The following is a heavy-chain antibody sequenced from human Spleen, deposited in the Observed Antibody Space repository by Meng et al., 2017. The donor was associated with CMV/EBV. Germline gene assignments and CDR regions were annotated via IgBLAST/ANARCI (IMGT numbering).Heavy chain of an antibody. V-gene: IGHV3-30-3*01. J-gene: IGHJ4*02. CDR2: ISFDGSNK. CDR3: ARAYPSYYEFWSGYNYLDY. D-gene: IGHD3-3*01. CDR1: GFTFCSYA. Sequence: LSLTCAASGFTFCSYAMHWVRQAPGKGLEWVAVISFDGSNKNYADSVKGRFTISRDNSKNTMYLQMNSLRAEDTAVYYCARAYPSYYEFWSGYNYLDYWGQGTLVTVSS.